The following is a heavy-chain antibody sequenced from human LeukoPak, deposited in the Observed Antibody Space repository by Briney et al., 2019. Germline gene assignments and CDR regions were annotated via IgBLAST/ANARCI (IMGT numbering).Heavy chain of an antibody. D-gene: IGHD2-2*01. J-gene: IGHJ5*02. CDR3: ARVVNPTYCSSPRCYWKGWFDP. Sequence: SVKVSCKASGGTFSRYAVSWVRQAPGQGLEWMGGIVPIFGTANYAQKFQGRVTITADESTGTAYMDLSSLRYEDTAVYYCARVVNPTYCSSPRCYWKGWFDPWGQGTLVTVSS. CDR1: GGTFSRYA. CDR2: IVPIFGTA. V-gene: IGHV1-69*13.